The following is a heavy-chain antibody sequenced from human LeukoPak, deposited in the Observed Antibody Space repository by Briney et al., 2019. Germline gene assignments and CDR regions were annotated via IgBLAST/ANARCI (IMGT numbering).Heavy chain of an antibody. CDR3: ARRGYCSGGTCYSAAFDI. V-gene: IGHV5-51*01. Sequence: GESLKISCQGSGNSFTTYWIGWVRQMPGKGLEWMGIIYPGDSDSRYSPSFQGQVAISADKSISTAYLHWSSLKASDTAMYYCARRGYCSGGTCYSAAFDIWGQGTMVTVSS. J-gene: IGHJ3*02. CDR1: GNSFTTYW. D-gene: IGHD2-15*01. CDR2: IYPGDSDS.